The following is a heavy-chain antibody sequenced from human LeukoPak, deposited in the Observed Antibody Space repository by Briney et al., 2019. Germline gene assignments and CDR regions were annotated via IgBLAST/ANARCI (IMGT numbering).Heavy chain of an antibody. D-gene: IGHD2-2*01. J-gene: IGHJ6*03. CDR3: ARDLVVVQAAIPRFYYTDV. CDR1: GGSISSGSYY. Sequence: PSETLSLTCTVSGGSISSGSYYWSWIRQPAGKGLEWIGRIYTSGSTNYNPSLKSRVTISVDTSKNQFSLKLSSVTAADTAVYYCARDLVVVQAAIPRFYYTDVWGKGATVTVSS. V-gene: IGHV4-61*02. CDR2: IYTSGST.